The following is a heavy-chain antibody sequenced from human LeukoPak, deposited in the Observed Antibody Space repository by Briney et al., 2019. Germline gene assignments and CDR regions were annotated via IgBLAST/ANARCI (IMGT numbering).Heavy chain of an antibody. J-gene: IGHJ6*03. CDR1: GGSFSGYY. CDR3: ARDRGDSYGFVYYYYMDV. D-gene: IGHD5-18*01. CDR2: INHSGST. Sequence: SETLSLTCAVYGGSFSGYYWSWIRQPPGKGLEWIGEINHSGSTNYNPSLKSRVTISVDTSKNQFSLKLSSVTAADTAVYYCARDRGDSYGFVYYYYMDVWGKGTTVTISS. V-gene: IGHV4-34*01.